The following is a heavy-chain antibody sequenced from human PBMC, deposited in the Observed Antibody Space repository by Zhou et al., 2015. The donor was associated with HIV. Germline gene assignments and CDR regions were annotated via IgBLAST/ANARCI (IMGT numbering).Heavy chain of an antibody. CDR3: ATDDIGGYHSFNY. Sequence: VQLVQSGAEVKEPGSSVKVSCKASGGTFDTYSINWVRQAPGQGLEWMGGIIPMSNTPNYAQKLQGRVTITADKSTATTYMELSGLTSEDTAIYYCATDDIGGYHSFNYWGQGTLVSVSS. D-gene: IGHD3-22*01. CDR1: GGTFDTYS. J-gene: IGHJ4*02. CDR2: IIPMSNTP. V-gene: IGHV1-69*06.